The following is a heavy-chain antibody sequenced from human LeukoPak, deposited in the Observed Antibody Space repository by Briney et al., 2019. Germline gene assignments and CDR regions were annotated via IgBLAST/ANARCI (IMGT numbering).Heavy chain of an antibody. J-gene: IGHJ4*02. CDR3: ARDRVGTAMVVVFDY. CDR2: ISSSSSYI. CDR1: GFTFSSYS. Sequence: PGGSLRLSCAASGFTFSSYSMNWVRQAPGKGLEWVSSISSSSSYIYYADSVKGRFTISRDNAENSLYLQMNSLRAEDTAVYHCARDRVGTAMVVVFDYWGQGTLVTASS. V-gene: IGHV3-21*01. D-gene: IGHD5-18*01.